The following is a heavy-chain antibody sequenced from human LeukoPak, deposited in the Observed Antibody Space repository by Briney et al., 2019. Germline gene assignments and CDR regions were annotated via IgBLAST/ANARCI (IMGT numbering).Heavy chain of an antibody. D-gene: IGHD2-15*01. CDR3: ARDPYCSGGSCYSVYFDY. J-gene: IGHJ4*02. Sequence: PGRSLRLSCAASGFTFSSYAMHWVRQAPGKGLEWVAIISYDGSNKYYADSVKGRFTISRDNSKNTLYLQMNSLRAEDTAVYYCARDPYCSGGSCYSVYFDYWGQGTLVTVSS. CDR1: GFTFSSYA. V-gene: IGHV3-30*01. CDR2: ISYDGSNK.